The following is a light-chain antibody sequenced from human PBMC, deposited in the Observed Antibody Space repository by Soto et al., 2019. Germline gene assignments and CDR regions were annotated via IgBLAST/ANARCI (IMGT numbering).Light chain of an antibody. J-gene: IGLJ2*01. Sequence: QSALTQPASVSGSPGQSITISCTGTSSDVGSYNSVSWYQQHPGKAPKLMIYHVSNRPSGVSNRFSGSKSGNTASLTISGLQAEDEADYYCSSYTGSSTVVFGGGTKLTVL. V-gene: IGLV2-14*01. CDR2: HVS. CDR1: SSDVGSYNS. CDR3: SSYTGSSTVV.